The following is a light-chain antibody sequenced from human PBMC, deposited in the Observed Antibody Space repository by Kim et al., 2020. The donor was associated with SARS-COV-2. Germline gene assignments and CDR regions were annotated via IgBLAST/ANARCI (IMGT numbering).Light chain of an antibody. CDR3: SSYAGSNNLG. J-gene: IGLJ3*02. CDR2: EVN. Sequence: QSALTQPPSASGSPGQSVTISCTGTRSDVGGYNYVSWYQQHPGKAPKLMISEVNKRPSGVPDRFSGSKSGNTASLTVSGLQAEDEADYYCSSYAGSNNLGFGGGTQRTVL. V-gene: IGLV2-8*01. CDR1: RSDVGGYNY.